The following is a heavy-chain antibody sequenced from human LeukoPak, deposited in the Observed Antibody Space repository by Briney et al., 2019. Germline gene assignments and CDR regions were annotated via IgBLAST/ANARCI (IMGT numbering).Heavy chain of an antibody. V-gene: IGHV3-30*02. CDR2: LRYDGSNK. J-gene: IGHJ4*02. CDR3: AKHYGDYHFDY. D-gene: IGHD4-17*01. CDR1: GFTFSSFG. Sequence: GGSMRLSCAASGFTFSSFGMHWVRQVPGKVLEWVAFLRYDGSNKYYPDSVKGRFTISRDNSKNTLYLQMNSLRAEDTAVYYCAKHYGDYHFDYWGQGTLVTVSS.